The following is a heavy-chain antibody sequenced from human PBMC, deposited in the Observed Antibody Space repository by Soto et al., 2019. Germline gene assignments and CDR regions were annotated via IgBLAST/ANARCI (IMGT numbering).Heavy chain of an antibody. V-gene: IGHV3-21*01. CDR2: ISSSSSYI. CDR1: GFTFSSYS. J-gene: IGHJ6*03. CDR3: ARVTHYYYYMDV. Sequence: GGSLRLSCAASGFTFSSYSMNWVRQAPGKGLEWVSSISSSSSYIYYADSVKGRFTISRDNAKNSQYLQMNSLRAEDTAVYYCARVTHYYYYMDVWGKGTTVTVSS.